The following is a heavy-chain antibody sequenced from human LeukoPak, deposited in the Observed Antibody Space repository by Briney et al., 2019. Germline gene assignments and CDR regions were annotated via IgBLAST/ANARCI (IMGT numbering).Heavy chain of an antibody. Sequence: GGSLRLSCAASGFTFSRHWMSWVRQTPGKGLERVAHMNQDGSAISYVDSVKGRFTISRDNAKNSVCLQMTGLTVAETAVYYCARTVPGYPDDYFDYWGQGTLVTVSS. V-gene: IGHV3-7*01. CDR3: ARTVPGYPDDYFDY. J-gene: IGHJ4*02. CDR1: GFTFSRHW. CDR2: MNQDGSAI. D-gene: IGHD6-19*01.